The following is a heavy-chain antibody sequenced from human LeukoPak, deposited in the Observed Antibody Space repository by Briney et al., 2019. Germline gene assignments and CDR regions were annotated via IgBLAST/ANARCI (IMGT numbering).Heavy chain of an antibody. CDR3: ASLAGGNSESRDAFDI. CDR2: ISSSGSTI. D-gene: IGHD4-23*01. J-gene: IGHJ3*02. V-gene: IGHV3-11*04. Sequence: GGSLRLSCAASGFTFSDYYMSWIRQAPGKGLEWVSYISSSGSTIYYADSVKGRFTISRDNAKNSLYLQMNSLRAEDTAVYYCASLAGGNSESRDAFDIWGQGTMVTVSS. CDR1: GFTFSDYY.